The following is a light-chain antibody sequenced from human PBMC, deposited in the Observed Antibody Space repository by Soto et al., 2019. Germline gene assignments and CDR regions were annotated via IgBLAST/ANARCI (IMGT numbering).Light chain of an antibody. J-gene: IGKJ1*01. CDR1: QSVNN. CDR3: HQYSSLPWT. Sequence: DIVMTQSPASSTVSLGERATISCKSSQSVNNLAWYQQKSGQSPRLLIYRPSTREPGVPDRFGGSGSGTDFTLTISSLQAEDAAVYYCHQYSSLPWTFGPGTRVEVK. V-gene: IGKV4-1*01. CDR2: RPS.